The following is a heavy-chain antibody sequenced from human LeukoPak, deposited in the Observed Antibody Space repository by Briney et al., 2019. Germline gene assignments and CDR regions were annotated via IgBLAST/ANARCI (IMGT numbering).Heavy chain of an antibody. D-gene: IGHD1-26*01. CDR1: GYTFTSYY. Sequence: ASVKVSCKASGYTFTSYYMHWVRQAPGQGLEWMGIISPSGGSTSYAQKFQGRVTITRNTSISTAYMELSSLRSEDTAVYYCARALGSGSYYYYYYMDVWGKGTTVTVSS. CDR2: ISPSGGST. CDR3: ARALGSGSYYYYYYMDV. J-gene: IGHJ6*03. V-gene: IGHV1-46*01.